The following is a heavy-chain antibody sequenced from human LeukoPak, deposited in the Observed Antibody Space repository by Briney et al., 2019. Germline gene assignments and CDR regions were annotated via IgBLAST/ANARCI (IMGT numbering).Heavy chain of an antibody. Sequence: PSETLSLTCAVYGGSFSGYYWSWIRQPAGKGLEWIGRIYTSGSTNYNPSLKSRVTMSVDTSKNQFSLKLSSVTAADTAVYYCARERDYGDYDLDYWGQGTQVTVSS. CDR3: ARERDYGDYDLDY. CDR2: IYTSGST. J-gene: IGHJ4*02. D-gene: IGHD4-17*01. V-gene: IGHV4-4*07. CDR1: GGSFSGYY.